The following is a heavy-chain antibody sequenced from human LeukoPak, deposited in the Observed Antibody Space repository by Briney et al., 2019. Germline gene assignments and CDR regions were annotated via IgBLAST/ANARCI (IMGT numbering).Heavy chain of an antibody. Sequence: GGSLKLSCAASGFTFSNYWMTWVRQAPGKGLEWLANIKHDGSDDYYLDSVKGRFTISRDNAKSSMWLKMNSMRDEDTAVYYCARDQTPFYWGQGSLVTVSS. J-gene: IGHJ4*02. CDR1: GFTFSNYW. V-gene: IGHV3-7*01. D-gene: IGHD2-15*01. CDR2: IKHDGSDD. CDR3: ARDQTPFY.